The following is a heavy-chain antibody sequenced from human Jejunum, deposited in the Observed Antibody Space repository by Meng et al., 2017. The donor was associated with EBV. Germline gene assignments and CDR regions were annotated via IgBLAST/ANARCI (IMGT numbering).Heavy chain of an antibody. CDR1: GYPFTNYP. V-gene: IGHV1-3*01. D-gene: IGHD3/OR15-3a*01. J-gene: IGHJ4*02. CDR3: ASRPGFNIGPFDY. Sequence: QVQLVQSGAEVKKPGASVKLSCKASGYPFTNYPIHWVRQALGQRPEWMGCINPGNGETEFSQKFQGRVTITRDTSATTAYMELTSLRSEDTAVYYCASRPGFNIGPFDYWGQGTLVTVSS. CDR2: INPGNGET.